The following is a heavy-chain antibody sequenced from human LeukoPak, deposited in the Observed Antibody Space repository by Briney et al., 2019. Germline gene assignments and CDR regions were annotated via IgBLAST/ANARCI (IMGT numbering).Heavy chain of an antibody. Sequence: PSETLSLTCAVYGGSFSGYYWSWIRQPPGKGLEWIGEINHSGSTNYNPSLKSRVTISVDTSKNQFSLKLSSVTAADTAVYYCARDGGGEYYFDYWGQGTLVTVSS. D-gene: IGHD3-16*01. J-gene: IGHJ4*02. CDR2: INHSGST. CDR1: GGSFSGYY. CDR3: ARDGGGEYYFDY. V-gene: IGHV4-34*01.